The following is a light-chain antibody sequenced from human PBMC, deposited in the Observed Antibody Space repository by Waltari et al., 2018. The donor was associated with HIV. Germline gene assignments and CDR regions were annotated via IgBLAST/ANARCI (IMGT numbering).Light chain of an antibody. CDR3: QSYDSGLGGV. J-gene: IGLJ2*01. Sequence: QSVLTQPPSVSGAPGQSVTISCTGGNSTIGADYGVHWYRQLPGTAPKLLIYDNNNRPSGVPDRFSGSKSGTSASLAITGLQAEDEADYYCQSYDSGLGGVFGGGTKLIVL. CDR2: DNN. V-gene: IGLV1-40*01. CDR1: NSTIGADYG.